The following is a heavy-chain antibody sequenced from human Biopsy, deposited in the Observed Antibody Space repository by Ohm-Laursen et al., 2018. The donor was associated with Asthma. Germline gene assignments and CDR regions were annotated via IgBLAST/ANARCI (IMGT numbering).Heavy chain of an antibody. CDR3: ASQSSGPDFWSGYYYFDY. CDR2: ISYDGSNK. Sequence: SLRLSCSAYGFTFSSYGMHWVRQAPGKGLEWVAVISYDGSNKYYADSVKGRFTISRDNSKNTLYLQMNSLRAEDTAVYYCASQSSGPDFWSGYYYFDYWGQGTLVTVSS. J-gene: IGHJ4*02. CDR1: GFTFSSYG. D-gene: IGHD3-3*01. V-gene: IGHV3-30*03.